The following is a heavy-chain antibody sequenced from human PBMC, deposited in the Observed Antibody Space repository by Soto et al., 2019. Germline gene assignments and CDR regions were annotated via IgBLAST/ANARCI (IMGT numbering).Heavy chain of an antibody. V-gene: IGHV3-30*11. Sequence: GSLRLSCAASGFTFISYAIHLFRHSAVKGLEWVAVISYDGSNKYYADSVKGRFTISRDNSKNTLYLQMNSLRAEDTAVYYCARVYMVRGVIDAFDIWGQGTMVTVSS. CDR3: ARVYMVRGVIDAFDI. CDR1: GFTFISYA. J-gene: IGHJ3*02. CDR2: ISYDGSNK. D-gene: IGHD3-10*01.